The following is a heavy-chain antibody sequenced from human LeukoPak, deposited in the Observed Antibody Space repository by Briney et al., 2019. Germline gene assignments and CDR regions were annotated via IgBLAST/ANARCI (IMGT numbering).Heavy chain of an antibody. Sequence: PGGSLRLSCAASGFTVSSSYMSWVRQPPGKGLDWVSIIYSGGSTYYADCVKGRFTISRDNSKNTLYLQMNSLRAEDTAVYYCARGLNYGNTFDYWGQGTLVTVSS. V-gene: IGHV3-53*01. CDR2: IYSGGST. J-gene: IGHJ4*02. D-gene: IGHD4-17*01. CDR1: GFTVSSSY. CDR3: ARGLNYGNTFDY.